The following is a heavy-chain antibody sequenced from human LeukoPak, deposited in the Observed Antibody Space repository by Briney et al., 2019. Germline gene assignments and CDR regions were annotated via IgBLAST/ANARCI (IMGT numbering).Heavy chain of an antibody. V-gene: IGHV1-2*02. CDR2: INPNSGAT. D-gene: IGHD3-16*01. CDR3: ARDYTAVAFDI. Sequence: ASVKVSCKASGYTFTGYYMHWVRPAPGQGLEWMGWINPNSGATNYAQKFQGRVTVTRDTSINTAHMELSRLRSDDTAVYYCARDYTAVAFDIWGQGTVVTVSS. J-gene: IGHJ3*02. CDR1: GYTFTGYY.